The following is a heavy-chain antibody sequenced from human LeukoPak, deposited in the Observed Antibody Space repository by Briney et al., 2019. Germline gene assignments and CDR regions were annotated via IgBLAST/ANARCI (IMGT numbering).Heavy chain of an antibody. V-gene: IGHV3-21*01. Sequence: GGSLRLSCAASGFTFSRDSMNWVRQAPGKGLEWVSPISSSSSYIYYADSVKGRFTISRDNAKNSLYLQMNSLRAEDTAVYYCARLTRQLSGSSNDYWGQGTLVTVSS. CDR2: ISSSSSYI. J-gene: IGHJ4*02. D-gene: IGHD3-10*01. CDR3: ARLTRQLSGSSNDY. CDR1: GFTFSRDS.